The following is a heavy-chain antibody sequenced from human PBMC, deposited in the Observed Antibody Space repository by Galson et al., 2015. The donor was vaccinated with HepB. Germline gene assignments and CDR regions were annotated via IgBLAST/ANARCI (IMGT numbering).Heavy chain of an antibody. Sequence: SLRLSCAASGFIFSNFDMYWVRQAPGRGLEYVSAISSNGDTTYYADSVKGRFTISRDNSKNTLYLQMSSLRTEDTAVYYCVKVWRHSSGWARLDYWGQGTLVTVSS. V-gene: IGHV3-64D*06. J-gene: IGHJ4*02. CDR2: ISSNGDTT. D-gene: IGHD6-19*01. CDR3: VKVWRHSSGWARLDY. CDR1: GFIFSNFD.